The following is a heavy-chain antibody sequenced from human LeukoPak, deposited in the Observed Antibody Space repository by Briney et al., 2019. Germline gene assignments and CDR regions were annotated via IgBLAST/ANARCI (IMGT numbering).Heavy chain of an antibody. CDR2: IKQDGSEK. CDR1: GFTFSSYW. Sequence: GSLRLSCAASGFTFSSYWMSWVRQAPGKGLEWVANIKQDGSEKYYVDSVKGRFTISRDNAKNSLYLQMNSLRAEDTAVYYCARDYYDSSGRHPYYYYYGTDVWGQGTTVTVSS. V-gene: IGHV3-7*01. CDR3: ARDYYDSSGRHPYYYYYGTDV. J-gene: IGHJ6*02. D-gene: IGHD3-22*01.